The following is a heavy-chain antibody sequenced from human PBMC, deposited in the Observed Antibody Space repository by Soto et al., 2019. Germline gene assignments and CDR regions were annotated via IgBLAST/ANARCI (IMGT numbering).Heavy chain of an antibody. CDR3: AQLVGAGITYYFDS. D-gene: IGHD1-26*01. CDR2: IYWDYDK. CDR1: GFSLSTSGVG. V-gene: IGHV2-5*02. J-gene: IGHJ4*02. Sequence: QITLKESGPTLVKPTQTLTLTCTFSGFSLSTSGVGVGWIRQPPGKALEWLTVIYWDYDKRNSPFLKSRLTIAKDTSKNQVVLTMTNMDPVDTATYYCAQLVGAGITYYFDSWGQGTLVTVSS.